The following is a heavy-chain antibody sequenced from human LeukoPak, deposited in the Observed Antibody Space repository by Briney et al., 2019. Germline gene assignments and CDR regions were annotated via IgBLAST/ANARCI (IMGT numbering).Heavy chain of an antibody. D-gene: IGHD3-22*01. V-gene: IGHV3-21*01. J-gene: IGHJ4*02. CDR1: GFTFSSYS. Sequence: GGSLRLSCAASGFTFSSYSMNWVRQAPGKGLEWVSSISSSSSYIYYGDSVKGRFTTSRDNAKNSLYLQMNSLRAEDTAVYYWARGGYYYDSNGYNYWGQGTLVTVSS. CDR3: ARGGYYYDSNGYNY. CDR2: ISSSSSYI.